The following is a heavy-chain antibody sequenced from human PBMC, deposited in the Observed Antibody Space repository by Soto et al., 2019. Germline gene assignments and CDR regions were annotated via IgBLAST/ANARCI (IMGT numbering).Heavy chain of an antibody. D-gene: IGHD3-16*01. CDR2: IYTSGST. Sequence: ETLSLSCVVSGFAVSSRYMTWVRQGPGKGLEWVSVIYTSGSTYYADSVKGRFTISRDNSKNMLYLQMNSLRAEDTAVYYCARDLGGGGLDVWGQGTTVTVSS. V-gene: IGHV3-53*01. CDR3: ARDLGGGGLDV. J-gene: IGHJ6*02. CDR1: GFAVSSRY.